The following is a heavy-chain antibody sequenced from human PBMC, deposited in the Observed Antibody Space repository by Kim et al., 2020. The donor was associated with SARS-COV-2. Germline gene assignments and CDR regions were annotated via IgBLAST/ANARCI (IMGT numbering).Heavy chain of an antibody. J-gene: IGHJ4*02. Sequence: GGSLRLSCAASGFTFSSYAMHWVRQAPGKGLEYVSAISSNGGSTYYANSVKGRFTISRDNSKNTLYLQMGSLRAEDMAVYYCARVRTSSITMVRGALDYWGQGTLVTVAS. V-gene: IGHV3-64*01. CDR1: GFTFSSYA. D-gene: IGHD3-10*01. CDR3: ARVRTSSITMVRGALDY. CDR2: ISSNGGST.